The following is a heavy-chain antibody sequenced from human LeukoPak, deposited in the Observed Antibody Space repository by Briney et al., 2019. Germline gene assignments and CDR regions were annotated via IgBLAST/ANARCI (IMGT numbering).Heavy chain of an antibody. Sequence: PGGSLRLSCVASGFYFGGHAMHWLRQAPGKGLEWVAYITYGSDTIFYADSVKGRFTVSRDNAKNTLYLQMNTLRVEDTAVYYCTRDLMDYDVSTGLHHYYMDVWGQGTTVTVSS. CDR3: TRDLMDYDVSTGLHHYYMDV. CDR2: ITYGSDTI. CDR1: GFYFGGHA. D-gene: IGHD3-9*01. V-gene: IGHV3-48*04. J-gene: IGHJ6*02.